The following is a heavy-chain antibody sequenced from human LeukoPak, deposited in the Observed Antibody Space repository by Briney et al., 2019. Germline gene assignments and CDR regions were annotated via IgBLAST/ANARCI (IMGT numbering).Heavy chain of an antibody. V-gene: IGHV4-39*01. CDR2: MSYSGST. CDR3: ARGRRDGYTLYYMDV. D-gene: IGHD5-24*01. J-gene: IGHJ6*03. CDR1: GGSISSSTYC. Sequence: SETLSLTCTVSGGSISSSTYCWGWIRQPPGKGLEWIGSMSYSGSTHYTPSLKSRVTMSIDTSKNQFSLKLNSVTAADTAVYYCARGRRDGYTLYYMDVWGKGTTVTISS.